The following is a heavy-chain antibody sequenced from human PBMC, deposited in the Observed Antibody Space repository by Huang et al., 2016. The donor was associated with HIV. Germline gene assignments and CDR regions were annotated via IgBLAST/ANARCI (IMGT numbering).Heavy chain of an antibody. J-gene: IGHJ4*01. Sequence: EVELAESGGGSVRPGQSLRLSCVGSGFIFGDYWMHWVRQIPGKGRMWGARNESDGSSTMYADSVKGRFTIDRDNAKNTVYLQMSSLRVDDTAVYYCVRAKEKGYDFWSGYRYWGQGVQVTVSS. D-gene: IGHD3-3*01. CDR3: VRAKEKGYDFWSGYRY. V-gene: IGHV3-74*03. CDR2: NESDGSST. CDR1: GFIFGDYW.